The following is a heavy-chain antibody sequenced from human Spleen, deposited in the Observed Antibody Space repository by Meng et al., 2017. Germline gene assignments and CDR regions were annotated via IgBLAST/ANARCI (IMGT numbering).Heavy chain of an antibody. Sequence: QLQKSGPVLGKPAQTLSLLCNVSGGSISSSSYDWGWIRQPPGKGLEWIGSIYYSGSTNYNPSLESRATISVDTSQNNLSLKLSSVTAADSAVYYCARGPTTMAHDFDYWGQGTLVTVSS. CDR3: ARGPTTMAHDFDY. CDR1: GGSISSSSYD. D-gene: IGHD4-11*01. CDR2: IYYSGST. V-gene: IGHV4-39*02. J-gene: IGHJ4*02.